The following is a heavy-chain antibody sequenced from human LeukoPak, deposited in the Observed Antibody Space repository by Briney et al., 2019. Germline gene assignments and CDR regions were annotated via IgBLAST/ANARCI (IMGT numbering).Heavy chain of an antibody. J-gene: IGHJ4*02. CDR1: GGSFSGYY. CDR2: INHSGST. D-gene: IGHD5-18*01. Sequence: SETLSLTCAVYGGSFSGYYWSWIRQPPGKGLEWIGEINHSGSTNYNPSLRSRVTISVDTSKNQFSLKLSSVTAADTAVYYCARGRGYSYGFYFDYWGQGTLVTVSS. CDR3: ARGRGYSYGFYFDY. V-gene: IGHV4-34*01.